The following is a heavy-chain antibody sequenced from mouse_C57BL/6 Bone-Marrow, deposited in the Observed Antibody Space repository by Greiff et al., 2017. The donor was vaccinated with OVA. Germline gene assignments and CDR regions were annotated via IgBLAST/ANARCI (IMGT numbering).Heavy chain of an antibody. V-gene: IGHV6-3*01. Sequence: EVQLVESGGGLVQPGGSMKLSCVASGFTFSNYWMNWVRQSPEKGLEWVAQIRLKSDNYATHYAESVKGRFTISRDDSKSSVYLQMNNLRAEDTGIYYCTGGSSYDAMDYWGQGTSVTVSS. D-gene: IGHD1-1*01. CDR1: GFTFSNYW. J-gene: IGHJ4*01. CDR2: IRLKSDNYAT. CDR3: TGGSSYDAMDY.